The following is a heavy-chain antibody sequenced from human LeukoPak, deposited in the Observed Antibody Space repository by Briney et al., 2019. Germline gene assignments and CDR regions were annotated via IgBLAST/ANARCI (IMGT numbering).Heavy chain of an antibody. CDR1: GGSISSYY. CDR3: ARTSYDFWSGYYTHFDY. Sequence: SSETLSLTCTVSGGSISSYYWSWIRQPAGKGLEWIGRIYTSGSTNYNPSLKSRVTMSVDTSKNQFSLKLSSVTAADTAVYYCARTSYDFWSGYYTHFDYWGQGTLVTVSS. D-gene: IGHD3-3*01. V-gene: IGHV4-4*07. J-gene: IGHJ4*02. CDR2: IYTSGST.